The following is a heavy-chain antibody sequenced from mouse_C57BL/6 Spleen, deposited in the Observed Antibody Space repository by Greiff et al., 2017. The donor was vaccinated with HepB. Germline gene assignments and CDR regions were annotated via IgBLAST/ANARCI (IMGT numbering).Heavy chain of an antibody. D-gene: IGHD2-4*01. CDR1: GYSITSGYY. CDR2: ISYDGSN. Sequence: EVKVEESGPGLVKPSQSLSLTCSVTGYSITSGYYWNWIRQFPGNKLEWMGYISYDGSNNYNPSLKNRISITRDTSKNQFFLKLNSVTTEDTATYYCARKYDYDVAAFAYWGQGTLVTVSA. CDR3: ARKYDYDVAAFAY. J-gene: IGHJ3*01. V-gene: IGHV3-6*01.